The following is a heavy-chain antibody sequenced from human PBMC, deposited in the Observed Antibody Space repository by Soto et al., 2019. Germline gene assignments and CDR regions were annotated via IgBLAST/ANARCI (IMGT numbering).Heavy chain of an antibody. J-gene: IGHJ6*02. CDR3: AKGRECGLSYGCEFYHYYGMDV. Sequence: WGSLRLSCAASGFTFIDYAMILVRHSACQWREWVSTISGSGSNTYNAVSVKGRLTISRDNSKNTLHLQMNGLRAEDTAVYYCAKGRECGLSYGCEFYHYYGMDVWGQGTTVTVSS. CDR1: GFTFIDYA. D-gene: IGHD5-18*01. V-gene: IGHV3-23*01. CDR2: ISGSGSNT.